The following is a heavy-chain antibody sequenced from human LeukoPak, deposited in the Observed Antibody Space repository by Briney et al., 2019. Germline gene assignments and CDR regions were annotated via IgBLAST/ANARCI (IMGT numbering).Heavy chain of an antibody. Sequence: GESLKISCQVSGYSFTDYWIGWVRQMPGKGLEWMGIIYPGDSDTRYSPSFQGRVTISADKSISTVYLQWSSLKASDTAMYYCARHRIVGATRAAFDYWGQGTLVTVSS. CDR3: ARHRIVGATRAAFDY. D-gene: IGHD1-26*01. V-gene: IGHV5-51*01. CDR1: GYSFTDYW. J-gene: IGHJ4*02. CDR2: IYPGDSDT.